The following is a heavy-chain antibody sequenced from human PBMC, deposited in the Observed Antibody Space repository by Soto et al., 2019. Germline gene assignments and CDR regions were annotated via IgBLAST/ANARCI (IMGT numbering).Heavy chain of an antibody. J-gene: IGHJ6*02. D-gene: IGHD3-10*01. CDR3: ARDDLWFGESGYYYGMDV. Sequence: SETLSLTCAVYGGSFSGYYWSWIRQPPGKGLEWIGEINHSGSTNYNPSLKSRVTISVDTSKNQFSLKLSSVTAADTAVYYCARDDLWFGESGYYYGMDVWGQGTTVT. CDR2: INHSGST. V-gene: IGHV4-34*01. CDR1: GGSFSGYY.